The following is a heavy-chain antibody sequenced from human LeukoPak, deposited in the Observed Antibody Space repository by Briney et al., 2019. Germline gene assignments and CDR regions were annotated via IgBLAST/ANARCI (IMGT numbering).Heavy chain of an antibody. J-gene: IGHJ5*02. D-gene: IGHD6-25*01. CDR1: GGSISSGGYY. CDR3: ARGGRRGYSWFDP. Sequence: SETLSLTCTVSGGSISSGGYYWNWIRQHPGKGLEWIGYISYSGGTYYNPSLKSRVTISVDTSKNQFSLKLNSVTAADTAVYFCARGGRRGYSWFDPWSQGTLVTVSS. V-gene: IGHV4-31*02. CDR2: ISYSGGT.